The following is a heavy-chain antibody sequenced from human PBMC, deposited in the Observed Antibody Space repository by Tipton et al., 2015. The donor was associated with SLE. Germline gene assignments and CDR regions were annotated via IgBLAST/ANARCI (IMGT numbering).Heavy chain of an antibody. CDR1: GFTFSSYS. CDR2: ISSSSSTI. J-gene: IGHJ4*02. D-gene: IGHD5-18*01. Sequence: SLRLSCAASGFTFSSYSMNWVRQAPGKGLEWVSYISSSSSTIYYADSVKGRFIISRDNAKNSLYLQLNSLRAEDTAVYYCAKVDRTNMVTSFDYWGQGTLVTVSS. V-gene: IGHV3-48*01. CDR3: AKVDRTNMVTSFDY.